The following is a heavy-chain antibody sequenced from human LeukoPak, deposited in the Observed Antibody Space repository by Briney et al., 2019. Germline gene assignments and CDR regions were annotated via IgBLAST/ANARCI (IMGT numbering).Heavy chain of an antibody. D-gene: IGHD1-26*01. J-gene: IGHJ6*02. CDR2: INKDGDAT. CDR1: GFTFGAYA. V-gene: IGHV3-43*02. Sequence: GGSLRLSCTASGFTFGAYAMHWVRQATGKGLEWVSLINKDGDATYYADSVNGRFTISRDNSKNSLYLQMNSLRSEDSALYYCAMWAFYHVLDAWGQGTTVTVSS. CDR3: AMWAFYHVLDA.